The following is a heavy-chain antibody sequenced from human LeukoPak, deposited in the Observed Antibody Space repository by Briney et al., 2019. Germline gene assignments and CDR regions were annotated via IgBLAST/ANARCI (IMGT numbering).Heavy chain of an antibody. CDR2: IIPIFGTA. D-gene: IGHD2-15*01. J-gene: IGHJ5*02. Sequence: GASVKVSCKASGGTFSSYAISWVRQAPGQGLEWMGGIIPIFGTANYAQKFQGRVTITTDESTSTAYMELSSLRSEDTAVYYCARDRQCSGGSCYWFDPWGQGTLVTVSS. CDR1: GGTFSSYA. CDR3: ARDRQCSGGSCYWFDP. V-gene: IGHV1-69*05.